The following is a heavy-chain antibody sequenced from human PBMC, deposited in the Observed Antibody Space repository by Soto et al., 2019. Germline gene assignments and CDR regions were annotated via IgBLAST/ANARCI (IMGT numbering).Heavy chain of an antibody. CDR3: VRIPPSTTRYYDPSYGRDG. CDR1: GYSFPSQW. V-gene: IGHV5-51*01. CDR2: IYPADSDT. J-gene: IGHJ6*02. D-gene: IGHD3-3*01. Sequence: GESLKISCKGSGYSFPSQWIGWVRQTPGKGLEWMGSIYPADSDTRYSPSFQGQVIISADKSIRTAYLEWSSLKASDSAMYYCVRIPPSTTRYYDPSYGRDGSGQGTTV.